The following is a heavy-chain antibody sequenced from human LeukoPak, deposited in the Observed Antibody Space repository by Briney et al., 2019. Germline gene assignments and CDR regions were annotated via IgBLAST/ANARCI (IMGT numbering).Heavy chain of an antibody. CDR2: IYSGGST. V-gene: IGHV3-53*01. J-gene: IGHJ6*02. D-gene: IGHD5-12*01. CDR3: ARARGYSGYESKWYYYGMDV. Sequence: GGSLRLSCAASGFTVSSNYMSWVRQAPGKGLEWVSVIYSGGSTYYADSVKGRFTISRDNSKNTLYVQMNSLKAEDTAVYYCARARGYSGYESKWYYYGMDVWGQGTTVTVSS. CDR1: GFTVSSNY.